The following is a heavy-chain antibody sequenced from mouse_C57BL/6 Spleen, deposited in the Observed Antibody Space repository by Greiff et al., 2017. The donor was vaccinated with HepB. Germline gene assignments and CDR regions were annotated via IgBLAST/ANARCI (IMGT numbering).Heavy chain of an antibody. CDR2: IYPGDGDT. J-gene: IGHJ2*01. CDR3: ARQKLGLDY. CDR1: GYAFSSSW. D-gene: IGHD4-1*01. Sequence: QVQLKESGPELVKPGASVKISCKASGYAFSSSWMNWVKQRPGKGLEWIGRIYPGDGDTNYNGKFKGKATLTADKSSSTAYMQLSSLTSEDSAVYFCARQKLGLDYWGQGTTLTVSS. V-gene: IGHV1-82*01.